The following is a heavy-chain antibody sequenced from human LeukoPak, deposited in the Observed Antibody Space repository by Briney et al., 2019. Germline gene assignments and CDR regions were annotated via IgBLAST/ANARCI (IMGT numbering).Heavy chain of an antibody. CDR2: ISGSDSST. CDR1: GFTFSSYA. CDR3: ARAASRYVVYYMDV. D-gene: IGHD2-2*01. J-gene: IGHJ6*03. Sequence: GGSLRLSCAASGFTFSSYAMSWVRQAPGKGLDWVSGISGSDSSTSYADSVKGRFTISRDNSKSTLYLQMNSLRAEDTAVYYCARAASRYVVYYMDVWGKGTTVTVSS. V-gene: IGHV3-23*01.